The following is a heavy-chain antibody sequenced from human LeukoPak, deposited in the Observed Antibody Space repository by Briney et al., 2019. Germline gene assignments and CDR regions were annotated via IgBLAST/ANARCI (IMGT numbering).Heavy chain of an antibody. Sequence: ASVKVSCKASGYTFTGYYMHWVRQAPGQGLGWMGWINPNSGGTNYAQKFQGRVTMTRDTSISTAYMELSRLRSDDTAVYYCARLEVVIEPTGDYWGQGTLVTVSS. V-gene: IGHV1-2*02. J-gene: IGHJ4*02. CDR3: ARLEVVIEPTGDY. CDR2: INPNSGGT. CDR1: GYTFTGYY. D-gene: IGHD3-3*01.